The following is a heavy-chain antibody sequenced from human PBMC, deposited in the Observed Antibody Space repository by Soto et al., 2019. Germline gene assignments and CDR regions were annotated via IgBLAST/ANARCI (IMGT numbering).Heavy chain of an antibody. CDR1: GGSFSGYY. J-gene: IGHJ4*02. CDR2: LNHSGST. Sequence: SETLSLTCAVYGGSFSGYYWSWIRQPPGKGLEWIGELNHSGSTDYNPSLKSRVTISVDTSKNQLSLKLRPVTPADTAVYSCVRGPPSPPLHSWGRGILVT. CDR3: VRGPPSPPLHS. V-gene: IGHV4-34*01.